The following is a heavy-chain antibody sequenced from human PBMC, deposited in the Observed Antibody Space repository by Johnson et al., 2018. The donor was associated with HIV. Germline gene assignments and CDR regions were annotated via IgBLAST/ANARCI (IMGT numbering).Heavy chain of an antibody. V-gene: IGHV3-33*08. J-gene: IGHJ3*02. Sequence: QVQLVESGGDLVQPGRSLRLSCAASGFTFSNAWMSWVRQAPGKGLEWVAVIWYDGRNKYYADSVKGRITISRDNSKNTLYLQMNSLRAEDTALYYCARRKIAAAGRDAFDSWGQGTMVTVSS. CDR2: IWYDGRNK. D-gene: IGHD6-13*01. CDR3: ARRKIAAAGRDAFDS. CDR1: GFTFSNAW.